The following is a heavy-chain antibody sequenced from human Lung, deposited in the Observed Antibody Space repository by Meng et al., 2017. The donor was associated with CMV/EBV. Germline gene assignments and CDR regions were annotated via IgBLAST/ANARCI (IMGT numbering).Heavy chain of an antibody. CDR3: AFRGTTNRGRYLDF. CDR2: IIPIFGPA. J-gene: IGHJ4*02. CDR1: GGSFSNYA. Sequence: QGQLMQSGAEGTKPGSSVMVSCKASGGSFSNYAISWVRKAPGQGLEWMGGIIPIFGPANCPQKYQGRVTITADESTSTTYMDLSSLSSEDTAVYYCAFRGTTNRGRYLDFWGQGTLVTVSS. V-gene: IGHV1-69*12. D-gene: IGHD1-26*01.